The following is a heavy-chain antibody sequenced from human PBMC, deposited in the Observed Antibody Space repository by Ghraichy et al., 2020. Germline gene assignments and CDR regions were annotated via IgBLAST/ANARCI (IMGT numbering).Heavy chain of an antibody. J-gene: IGHJ5*02. CDR2: IRSKVNSYAT. CDR1: GFTFSGSA. D-gene: IGHD5-12*01. Sequence: GGSLRLSCAASGFTFSGSAMNWVRQASGKGLKWVGRIRSKVNSYATAYAASVKGRFTISRDDSKNTAYLQMNSLKTEDTAVYYCTAYVDIATPDRSGFDPWGQGTLVTVSS. V-gene: IGHV3-73*01. CDR3: TAYVDIATPDRSGFDP.